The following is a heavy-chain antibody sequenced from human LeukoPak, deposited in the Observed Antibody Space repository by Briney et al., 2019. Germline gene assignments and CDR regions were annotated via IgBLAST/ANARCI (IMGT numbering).Heavy chain of an antibody. CDR3: ASTLTRITIFGVPSWDYYYGMDV. CDR2: ISSSGSTI. Sequence: GGSLRLSCAASGFTFSDYYMSWIRQAPGKGLEWVSYISSSGSTIYYADSVKGRFTISRDNAKNSLYLQMNSLRAEDTAVYYCASTLTRITIFGVPSWDYYYGMDVWGQGTTVTVSS. CDR1: GFTFSDYY. J-gene: IGHJ6*02. D-gene: IGHD3-3*01. V-gene: IGHV3-11*01.